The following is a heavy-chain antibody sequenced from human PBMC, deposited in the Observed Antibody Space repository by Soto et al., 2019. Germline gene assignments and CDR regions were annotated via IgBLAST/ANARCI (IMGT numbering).Heavy chain of an antibody. CDR1: GGSISSGGYY. Sequence: SETLSLTCTVSGGSISSGGYYWSWIRQHPGKGLEWIGYIYYSGSTYYNPSLKSRVTISVDTSKNQFSLKLSSVTAADTAVYYCAQSYDSSGYYDYWGQGTLVTVSS. CDR3: AQSYDSSGYYDY. J-gene: IGHJ4*02. D-gene: IGHD3-22*01. V-gene: IGHV4-31*03. CDR2: IYYSGST.